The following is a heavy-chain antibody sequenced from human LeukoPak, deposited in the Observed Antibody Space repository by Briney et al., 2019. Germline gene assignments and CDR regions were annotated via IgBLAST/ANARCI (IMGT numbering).Heavy chain of an antibody. D-gene: IGHD6-13*01. Sequence: GGSLRLSCTASGFTLGDYAMSCSRQAPGKGREWVGFIRSKAYGGTTEYAASVKGRFTISRDDSKSIAYLQMNSLKTEDTAVYYCTRDRIAAAGKGDYWGQGTLVTVSS. CDR2: IRSKAYGGTT. J-gene: IGHJ4*02. CDR3: TRDRIAAAGKGDY. CDR1: GFTLGDYA. V-gene: IGHV3-49*03.